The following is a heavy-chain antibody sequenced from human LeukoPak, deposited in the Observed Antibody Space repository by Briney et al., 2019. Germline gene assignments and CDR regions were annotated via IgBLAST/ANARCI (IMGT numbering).Heavy chain of an antibody. V-gene: IGHV4-59*11. CDR3: ARVRSYDFWSGYYSWGVGTRGDVGSFDP. J-gene: IGHJ5*02. CDR2: IYYSGST. D-gene: IGHD3-3*01. Sequence: SETLSLTCTVSGGSISSHYWSWIRQPPGKGLEGIRYIYYSGSTNYNPPPKSRVTISVYTSTTQFSLKLSSVTAADTAVYYCARVRSYDFWSGYYSWGVGTRGDVGSFDPWGQGTLVTVSS. CDR1: GGSISSHY.